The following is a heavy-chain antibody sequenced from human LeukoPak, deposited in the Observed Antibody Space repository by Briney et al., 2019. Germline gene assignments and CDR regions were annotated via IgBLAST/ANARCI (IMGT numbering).Heavy chain of an antibody. V-gene: IGHV4-30-4*01. CDR3: ARVAQGDYMYWYFDL. J-gene: IGHJ2*01. Sequence: SETLSLTCTVSGGSISSGDYYWSWIRQPPGKGLEWIGYIYYSGSTYYNPSLKSRVTISVDTSKNQFSLKLSSVTAADTAVYYCARVAQGDYMYWYFDLWGRGTLVTVSS. CDR2: IYYSGST. CDR1: GGSISSGDYY. D-gene: IGHD4-17*01.